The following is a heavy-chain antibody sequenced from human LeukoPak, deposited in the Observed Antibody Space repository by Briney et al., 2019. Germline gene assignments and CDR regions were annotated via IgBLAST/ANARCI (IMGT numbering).Heavy chain of an antibody. CDR1: GGSISSHF. J-gene: IGHJ4*02. Sequence: NPSETLSLTCTVSGGSISSHFWTWIRQPPGKGLEWTGYIYYSGTTNYNPSLKSRVSIPVDTSKNEFSLRLSSVTAADTAVYYCARDRGGYDPGYDYWGQGTLVTVSS. V-gene: IGHV4-59*11. CDR3: ARDRGGYDPGYDY. D-gene: IGHD5-12*01. CDR2: IYYSGTT.